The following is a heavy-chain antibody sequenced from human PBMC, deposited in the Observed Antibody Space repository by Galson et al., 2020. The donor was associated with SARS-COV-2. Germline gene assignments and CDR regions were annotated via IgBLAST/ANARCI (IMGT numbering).Heavy chain of an antibody. D-gene: IGHD3-10*01. V-gene: IGHV4-31*03. CDR2: IYYSGST. CDR3: ARDPRYYYGSENYYGMDV. Sequence: SETLSLTCTVSGGSISSGGYYWSWIHQHPGKGLEWIGYIYYSGSTYYNPSLKSRVTISVDTSKNQFSLKLSSVTAADTAVYYCARDPRYYYGSENYYGMDVWGQGTTVTVSS. CDR1: GGSISSGGYY. J-gene: IGHJ6*02.